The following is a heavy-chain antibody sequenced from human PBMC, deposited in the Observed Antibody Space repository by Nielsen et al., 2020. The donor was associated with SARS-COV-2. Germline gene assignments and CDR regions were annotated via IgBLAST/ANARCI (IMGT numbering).Heavy chain of an antibody. CDR3: ARGPLYCSSTSRYRDWFDP. CDR2: IYTSGST. CDR1: GGSISSGSYY. J-gene: IGHJ5*02. Sequence: SETLSLTCTVSGGSISSGSYYWSWIRQPAGKGLEWIGRIYTSGSTNYNPSLKSRVTISVDTSKNQFSLKLSSVTAADTAVYYCARGPLYCSSTSRYRDWFDPWGQGTLVTVSS. D-gene: IGHD2-2*01. V-gene: IGHV4-61*02.